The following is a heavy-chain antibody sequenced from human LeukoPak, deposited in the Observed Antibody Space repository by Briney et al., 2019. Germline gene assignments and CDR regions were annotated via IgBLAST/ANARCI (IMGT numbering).Heavy chain of an antibody. D-gene: IGHD5-18*01. CDR2: ISSSSSYI. Sequence: GGSLRLSCAASGFTFSSYSMNWVRQAPGKGLEWVSSISSSSSYIYYADSVKGRFTISKDNAKNSLYLQMNSLRAEDTAVYYCARFVDTAPTRFDYWGQGTLVTVSS. V-gene: IGHV3-21*01. J-gene: IGHJ4*02. CDR3: ARFVDTAPTRFDY. CDR1: GFTFSSYS.